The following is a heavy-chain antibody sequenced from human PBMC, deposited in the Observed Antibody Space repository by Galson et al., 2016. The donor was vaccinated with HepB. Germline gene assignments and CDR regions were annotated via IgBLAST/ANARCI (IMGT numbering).Heavy chain of an antibody. J-gene: IGHJ6*03. CDR1: GFTFSTYA. CDR2: ISGSAYSGVT. V-gene: IGHV3-23*01. CDR3: TKDHCSNGVCPEQHPHMDV. Sequence: SLRLSCAASGFTFSTYAMSWVRQAPGKRLEWVSVISGSAYSGVTYYADSVRGRFTISRDDSKNTLYLLMNSLTAEDTAVYYCTKDHCSNGVCPEQHPHMDVWGKGTTVTVSS. D-gene: IGHD2-8*01.